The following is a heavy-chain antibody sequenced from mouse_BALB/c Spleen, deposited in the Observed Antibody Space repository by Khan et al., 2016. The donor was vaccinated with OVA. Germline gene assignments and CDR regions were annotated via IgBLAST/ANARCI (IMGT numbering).Heavy chain of an antibody. D-gene: IGHD1-1*01. CDR2: ISPNNDGS. J-gene: IGHJ3*01. CDR3: LRSLYYYGSAYEGFAY. Sequence: EVQLQQSGPELVKPGASVKMSCKASGYTFTSYVMHWVKQKPGQGLEWIGYISPNNDGSKYNEKFRSKATLNSDKYSSTAYMELSSLNSEDSAVYYCLRSLYYYGSAYEGFAYWGQGTLVTVSA. CDR1: GYTFTSYV. V-gene: IGHV1S136*01.